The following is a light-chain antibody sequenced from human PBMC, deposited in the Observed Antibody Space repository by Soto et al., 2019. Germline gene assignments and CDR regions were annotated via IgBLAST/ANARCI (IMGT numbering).Light chain of an antibody. CDR1: SSNIGNDY. J-gene: IGLJ1*01. Sequence: QSVLTQPPSVSAAPGQKVTISCSGSSSNIGNDYVSWYQQLPGTVPKLLIYDNNKRPSGIPDRFSGSKSGTSATLGITGLQTGDEADYYCGTGTVFGTGTKLTVL. V-gene: IGLV1-51*01. CDR3: GTGTV. CDR2: DNN.